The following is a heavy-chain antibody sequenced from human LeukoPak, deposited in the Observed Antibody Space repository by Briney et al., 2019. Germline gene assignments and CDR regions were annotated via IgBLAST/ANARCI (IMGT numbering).Heavy chain of an antibody. V-gene: IGHV3-30-3*01. J-gene: IGHJ4*02. D-gene: IGHD3-22*01. Sequence: QTGGSLRLSCAASGFTFSSYAMHWVRQAPGKGLEWVAVISYDGSNKYYADSVKGRFTISRDNSKNTLYLQMNSLRAEDTAVYYCARDLTAGITMIAYYFDYWGQGTLVTVSS. CDR3: ARDLTAGITMIAYYFDY. CDR2: ISYDGSNK. CDR1: GFTFSSYA.